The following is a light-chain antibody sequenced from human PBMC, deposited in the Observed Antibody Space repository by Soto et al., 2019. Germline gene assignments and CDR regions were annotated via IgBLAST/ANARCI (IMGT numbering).Light chain of an antibody. V-gene: IGLV1-47*01. J-gene: IGLJ1*01. CDR1: SSNIGSNY. CDR2: RNN. CDR3: AAGDDSRGEV. Sequence: QSVLTQPPSASGTPGQRVTISCSGSSSNIGSNYVYWYHQLPGTAPKLLIYRNNQRPSGVPDRFSGSKSGTSASLAISGLGSEEGVIYYCAAGDDSRGEVFGTGTRVT.